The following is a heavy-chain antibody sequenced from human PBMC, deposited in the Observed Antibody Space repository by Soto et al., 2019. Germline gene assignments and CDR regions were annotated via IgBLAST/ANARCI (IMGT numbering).Heavy chain of an antibody. D-gene: IGHD3-22*01. J-gene: IGHJ3*02. CDR2: IYYSGST. CDR1: GGSISSGGYY. Sequence: PSETLSLTCTVSGGSISSGGYYWSWIRQHPGKGLEWIGYIYYSGSTYYNPSLKSRVTISVDTSKNQFSLKLSSVTAADTAVYYCARGITYYDSSGYYRHDAFDIWGQGTMVTVSS. CDR3: ARGITYYDSSGYYRHDAFDI. V-gene: IGHV4-31*03.